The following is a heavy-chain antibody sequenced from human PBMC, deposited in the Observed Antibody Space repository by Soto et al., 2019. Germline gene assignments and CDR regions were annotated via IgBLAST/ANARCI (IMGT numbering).Heavy chain of an antibody. CDR2: IYGSGRGI. Sequence: LRLSCTASGLPHSSFAMIWVRHAPVKGLDCVSGIYGSGRGIEYADSVKGRFTISRDNSKNTVYLQMTDLRADDTAVYYCAKDAVYNDGLWLMDHWGRGTQVTVSS. V-gene: IGHV3-23*05. CDR3: AKDAVYNDGLWLMDH. J-gene: IGHJ4*02. CDR1: GLPHSSFA. D-gene: IGHD2-21*01.